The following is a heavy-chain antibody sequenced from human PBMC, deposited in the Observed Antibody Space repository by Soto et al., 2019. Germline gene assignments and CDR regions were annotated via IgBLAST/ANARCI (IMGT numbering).Heavy chain of an antibody. CDR2: ISGSGGST. J-gene: IGHJ4*02. CDR3: ARSLPPYVLWYGYNLDLIAY. Sequence: GGSLRLSCAASGFTFSSYAMSWVRQAPGKGLEWVSAISGSGGSTYYADSVKGRFTISRDNSKNTLYLQMNSLRAEDTAVYYCARSLPPYVLWYGYNLDLIAYWAQGTLDPVSS. V-gene: IGHV3-23*01. D-gene: IGHD3-16*01. CDR1: GFTFSSYA.